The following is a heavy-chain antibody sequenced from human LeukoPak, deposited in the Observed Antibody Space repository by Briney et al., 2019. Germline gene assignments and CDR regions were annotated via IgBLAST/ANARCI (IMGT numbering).Heavy chain of an antibody. D-gene: IGHD6-13*01. V-gene: IGHV1-69*04. CDR1: VGTFSSYA. Sequence: SVKVSCKASVGTFSSYAISWVRQAPGQGREWMGRIIPILGIANYAQKFQGRVTITADKSTSTAYMELSSLRSEDTAVYYCARGIAAAGIYYYWGQGTLVTVSS. CDR3: ARGIAAAGIYYY. CDR2: IIPILGIA. J-gene: IGHJ4*02.